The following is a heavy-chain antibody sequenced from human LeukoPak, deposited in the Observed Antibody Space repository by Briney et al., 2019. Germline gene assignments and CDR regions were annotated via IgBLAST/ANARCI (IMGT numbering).Heavy chain of an antibody. V-gene: IGHV1-18*01. Sequence: ASVTVSCKASGYTFTSYGISWVRQAPGQGLEWMGWISAYNGNTNYAQKLQGRVTMTTDKSTSTAYMELRSLRSDDTAVYYCARGFPHRRDYDSSGYYSYYFDYWGQGTLVTVSS. CDR2: ISAYNGNT. J-gene: IGHJ4*02. D-gene: IGHD3-22*01. CDR3: ARGFPHRRDYDSSGYYSYYFDY. CDR1: GYTFTSYG.